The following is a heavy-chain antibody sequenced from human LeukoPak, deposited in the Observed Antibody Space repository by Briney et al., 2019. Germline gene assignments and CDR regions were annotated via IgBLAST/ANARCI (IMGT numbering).Heavy chain of an antibody. V-gene: IGHV1-69*13. J-gene: IGHJ4*02. D-gene: IGHD7-27*01. CDR1: GGTFSSYA. Sequence: ASVKVSCKASGGTFSSYAISWVRQAPGQGLEWMGGIIPIFGTANYAQKFQGRVTITADESTSTAYMELSSLRSEDTAVYYCARNKLGKEEGYFGYWGQGTLVTVSS. CDR3: ARNKLGKEEGYFGY. CDR2: IIPIFGTA.